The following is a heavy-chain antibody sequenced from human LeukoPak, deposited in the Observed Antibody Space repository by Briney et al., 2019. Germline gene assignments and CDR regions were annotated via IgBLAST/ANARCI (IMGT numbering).Heavy chain of an antibody. J-gene: IGHJ4*02. D-gene: IGHD5-24*01. CDR3: ARDWVYKIDY. CDR2: ISHDGII. CDR1: GFTFSSYV. V-gene: IGHV3-74*01. Sequence: GGSLRLSCETAGFTFSSYVMHWVRRTPGKGLVWVSRISHDGIISYADSVKGRFTISRDNAKNTLILQMNSLRVEDTAVYYCARDWVYKIDYWGRGTLVTVSS.